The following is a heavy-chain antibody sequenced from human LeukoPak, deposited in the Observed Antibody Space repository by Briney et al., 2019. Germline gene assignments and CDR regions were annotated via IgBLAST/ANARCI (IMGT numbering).Heavy chain of an antibody. V-gene: IGHV4-39*07. CDR2: IYYSGST. CDR1: GGPISSSSYY. CDR3: ARAAPRGGADYYHMDV. Sequence: SETLCLTCTVSGGPISSSSYYWGWIRQPPGKGLEWIGSIYYSGSTYYNPSLKSRVTISVDTSKNQFSLKLSSVTAADTAVYYCARAAPRGGADYYHMDVWGKGTTVTVSS. J-gene: IGHJ6*03. D-gene: IGHD1-26*01.